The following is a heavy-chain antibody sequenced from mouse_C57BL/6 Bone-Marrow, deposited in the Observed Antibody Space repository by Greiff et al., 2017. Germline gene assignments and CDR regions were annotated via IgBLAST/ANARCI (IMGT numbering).Heavy chain of an antibody. V-gene: IGHV14-4*01. CDR3: TTVYDGYYY. CDR1: GFNIKDDY. D-gene: IGHD2-3*01. Sequence: VQLQQSGAELVRPGASVKLSCTASGFNIKDDYMHWVKQRPEQGLEWIGWIDPENGDTEYASKFQGKATITADTSSNTAYLQLSSLTSEDTAVYYCTTVYDGYYYWGQGTTLTVSS. J-gene: IGHJ2*01. CDR2: IDPENGDT.